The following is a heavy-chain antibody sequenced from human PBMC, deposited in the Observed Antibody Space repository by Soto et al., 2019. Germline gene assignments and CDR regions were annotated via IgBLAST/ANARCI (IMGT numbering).Heavy chain of an antibody. CDR1: GFTFSSYE. V-gene: IGHV3-48*03. D-gene: IGHD6-6*01. CDR3: ARDYALFLRKADSSSSWGDYYYYYGMDV. J-gene: IGHJ6*02. CDR2: ISSSGSTI. Sequence: EVQLVESGGGLVQPGGSLRLSCAASGFTFSSYEMNWVRQAPGKGLEWVSYISSSGSTIYYADSVKGRFTISRDNAKNSLYLQMNSLRAEDTAVYYCARDYALFLRKADSSSSWGDYYYYYGMDVWGQGTTVTVSS.